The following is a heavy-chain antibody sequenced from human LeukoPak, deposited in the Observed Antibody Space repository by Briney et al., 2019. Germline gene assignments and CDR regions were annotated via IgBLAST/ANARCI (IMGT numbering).Heavy chain of an antibody. D-gene: IGHD6-19*01. CDR1: GGSISTYY. V-gene: IGHV4-59*01. CDR3: ARPYTSGYRGAFDI. CDR2: IYYSGST. J-gene: IGHJ3*02. Sequence: SETLSLTCTVSGGSISTYYWNWIRQPPGKGLEWIGYIYYSGSTSYNPSLKSRVTISLDTSKNQFSLNLSSVTAADTAVYYCARPYTSGYRGAFDIWGQGTMVTVSS.